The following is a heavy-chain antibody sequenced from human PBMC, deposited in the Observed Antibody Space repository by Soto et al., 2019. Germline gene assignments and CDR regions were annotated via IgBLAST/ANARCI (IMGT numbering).Heavy chain of an antibody. CDR1: GYSFTSYW. J-gene: IGHJ3*02. D-gene: IGHD2-15*01. V-gene: IGHV5-51*01. CDR3: ARLLGYCSGGSCYGAFDI. CDR2: IYPGDSDT. Sequence: GESLKISCKGSGYSFTSYWIGWVRQMPGKGLEWMGIIYPGDSDTRYSPSFQGQVTISADKSISTAYLQWSSLKASDTAMYYCARLLGYCSGGSCYGAFDIWGQGTMVTVSS.